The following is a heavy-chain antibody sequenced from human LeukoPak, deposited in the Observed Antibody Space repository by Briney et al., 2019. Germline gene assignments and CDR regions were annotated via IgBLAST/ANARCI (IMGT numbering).Heavy chain of an antibody. CDR1: DFTFSMFG. V-gene: IGHV3-30*19. Sequence: PWGSLRLSCAESDFTFSMFGMHWVRQAPGKGLEWVAVISSRGDTEDYRDSVRGRFTISRDNSQRTVFLQMNRLTFEDTGVYYCARPRPSYSTVTPLEYWGRGTLVIVSS. D-gene: IGHD4-17*01. J-gene: IGHJ4*02. CDR3: ARPRPSYSTVTPLEY. CDR2: ISSRGDTE.